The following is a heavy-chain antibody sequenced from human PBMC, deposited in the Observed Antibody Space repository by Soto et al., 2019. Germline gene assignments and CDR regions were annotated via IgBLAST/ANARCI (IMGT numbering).Heavy chain of an antibody. D-gene: IGHD3-3*01. J-gene: IGHJ4*02. CDR3: AHLDVLWSGFLNFAY. CDR2: IYWDDDN. CDR1: GFSLSTSGVA. V-gene: IGHV2-5*02. Sequence: SGPTLVNPTQTLTLTCTFSGFSLSTSGVAMGWIRQPPGKALEWLALIYWDDDNRYSPSLKSRLTITKDTSKNQVVLTMTNMDPVDTATYYCAHLDVLWSGFLNFAYWGQGTLVTVSS.